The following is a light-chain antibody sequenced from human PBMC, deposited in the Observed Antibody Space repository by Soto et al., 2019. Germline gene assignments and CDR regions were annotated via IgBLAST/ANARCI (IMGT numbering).Light chain of an antibody. V-gene: IGKV1-8*01. CDR3: RHYYSYPRT. J-gene: IGKJ1*01. CDR1: QGISSY. CDR2: AAS. Sequence: AIRMTQSPSSFSASTGDRVTITCRASQGISSYLAWYQQKPGKAPKLLIYAASTLQSGVPSRFSGSGSGTAFTLTNRNQQYEDVATKSCRHYYSYPRTFGQGTKVEIK.